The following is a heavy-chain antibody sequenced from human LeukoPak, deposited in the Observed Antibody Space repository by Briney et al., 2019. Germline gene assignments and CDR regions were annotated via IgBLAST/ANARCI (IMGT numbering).Heavy chain of an antibody. CDR1: GYTFAGYY. D-gene: IGHD6-13*01. J-gene: IGHJ4*02. CDR2: INPNSGGT. CDR3: ARGERYSSSWYVLSPFDY. Sequence: ASVKVSCKASGYTFAGYYMHWVRRAPGQGLEWMGWINPNSGGTNYAQKFQGRVTMTRDTSISTAYMELSRLRSDDTAVYYCARGERYSSSWYVLSPFDYWGQGTLVTVSS. V-gene: IGHV1-2*02.